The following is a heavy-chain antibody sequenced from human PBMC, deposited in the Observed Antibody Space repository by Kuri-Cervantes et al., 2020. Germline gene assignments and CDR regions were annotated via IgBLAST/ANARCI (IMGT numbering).Heavy chain of an antibody. CDR2: ISGSGGST. CDR3: AKVAPIVGAHKRGAFDI. Sequence: GESLKISCVASGFTFSSYAMSWVRQAPGKGLEWVSAISGSGGSTYYADSVKGRFTISRDNSKNTLYLQMNSLRAEDTAVYYCAKVAPIVGAHKRGAFDIWGQGTMVTVSS. V-gene: IGHV3-23*01. CDR1: GFTFSSYA. D-gene: IGHD1-26*01. J-gene: IGHJ3*02.